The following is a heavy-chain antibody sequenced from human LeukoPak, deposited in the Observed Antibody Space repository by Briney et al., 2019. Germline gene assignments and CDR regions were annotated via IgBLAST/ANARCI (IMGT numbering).Heavy chain of an antibody. Sequence: GGSLRLSCAASGFTFSSYAMSWVRQAPGKGLEWVSSISSSSSYIYYADSVKGRFTISRDNAKNSLYLQMNSLRAEDTAVYYCAREGSSTSSYIYYYYGMDVWGQGTTVTVSS. CDR1: GFTFSSYA. D-gene: IGHD2-2*01. J-gene: IGHJ6*02. V-gene: IGHV3-21*01. CDR3: AREGSSTSSYIYYYYGMDV. CDR2: ISSSSSYI.